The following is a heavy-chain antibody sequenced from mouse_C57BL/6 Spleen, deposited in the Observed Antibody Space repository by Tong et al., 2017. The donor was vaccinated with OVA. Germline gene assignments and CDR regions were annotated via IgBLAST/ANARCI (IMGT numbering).Heavy chain of an antibody. CDR2: INSDGGST. Sequence: EVQLQESGGGLVQPGESLKLSCESNEYEFPSHDMSWVRKTPEKRLELVAAINSDGGSTYYPDSVKGRFTISRDNAKNTLYLQMSSLRSEDTAMYYCARGGAVVPFAYWGQGTLVTVSA. CDR3: ARGGAVVPFAY. D-gene: IGHD1-1*01. J-gene: IGHJ3*01. V-gene: IGHV5-2*01. CDR1: EYEFPSHD.